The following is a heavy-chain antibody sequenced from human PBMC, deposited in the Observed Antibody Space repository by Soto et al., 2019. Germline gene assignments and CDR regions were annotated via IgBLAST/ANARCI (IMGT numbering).Heavy chain of an antibody. D-gene: IGHD6-19*01. J-gene: IGHJ6*02. V-gene: IGHV1-8*01. Sequence: QVQLVQSGAEVKKPGASVKVSCKASGYTFSSYDINWVRQATGQGLEWMGWINPISGNTGYAQNFQGRVTVTRDISMSTAYMELSSLTSEDTAVYYCARVLPWLVAPPFCYYSMDVWGQGTTVAFCS. CDR3: ARVLPWLVAPPFCYYSMDV. CDR1: GYTFSSYD. CDR2: INPISGNT.